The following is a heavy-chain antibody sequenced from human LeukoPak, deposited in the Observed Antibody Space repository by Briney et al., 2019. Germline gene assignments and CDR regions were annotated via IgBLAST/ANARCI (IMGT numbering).Heavy chain of an antibody. V-gene: IGHV4-34*01. Sequence: PSETLSLTCAVYGGSFSGYYWSWIRQPPGKGLEWIGEINHSGSTNYNPSLKSRVTISVDTSKNQFSLKLSSVTAADTAVYYCARGTGGVIFFRHTYYLDDWGQGTLVTVSS. CDR2: INHSGST. D-gene: IGHD3-10*01. CDR3: ARGTGGVIFFRHTYYLDD. CDR1: GGSFSGYY. J-gene: IGHJ4*02.